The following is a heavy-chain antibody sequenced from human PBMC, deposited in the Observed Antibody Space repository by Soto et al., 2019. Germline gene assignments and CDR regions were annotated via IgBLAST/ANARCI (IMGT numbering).Heavy chain of an antibody. CDR1: GGSISSGGYY. D-gene: IGHD1-26*01. CDR2: IYYSGST. V-gene: IGHV4-31*03. Sequence: SETLSLTCTVSGGSISSGGYYWSWIRQHPGKGLEWIGYIYYSGSTYYNPSLKSRVTISVDTSKNQFPLKLSSVTAADTAVYYCARGESRGAFDIWGQGTMVTVSS. J-gene: IGHJ3*02. CDR3: ARGESRGAFDI.